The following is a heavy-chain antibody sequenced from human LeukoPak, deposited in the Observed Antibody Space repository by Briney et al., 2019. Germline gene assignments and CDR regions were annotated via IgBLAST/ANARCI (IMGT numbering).Heavy chain of an antibody. Sequence: ASVKVPCKASGYTFTGYYIHWVRQAPGQGLEWMGWINPNSGGTNYAQKFQGRVTMTRDTSISTAYMELSRLRSDDTAVYYCARVRTGLVKNYYYGMDVWGQGTTVTVSS. D-gene: IGHD6-19*01. J-gene: IGHJ6*02. CDR1: GYTFTGYY. CDR2: INPNSGGT. CDR3: ARVRTGLVKNYYYGMDV. V-gene: IGHV1-2*02.